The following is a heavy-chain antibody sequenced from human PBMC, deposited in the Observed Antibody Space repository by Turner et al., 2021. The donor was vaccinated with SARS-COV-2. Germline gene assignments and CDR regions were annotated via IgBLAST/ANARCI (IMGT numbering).Heavy chain of an antibody. CDR2: ISYDGSNK. CDR1: GFTFSSYG. Sequence: VQLLESGGGLVKPVGSLRLSCAASGFTFSSYGMHWVRQAPGKGLEWVAVISYDGSNKYYADSVKGRFTISRDNSKNTLYLQMNSLRAEDTAVYYCAKDLGQLDWFDPWGQGTLVTVSS. D-gene: IGHD6-13*01. J-gene: IGHJ5*02. CDR3: AKDLGQLDWFDP. V-gene: IGHV3-30*18.